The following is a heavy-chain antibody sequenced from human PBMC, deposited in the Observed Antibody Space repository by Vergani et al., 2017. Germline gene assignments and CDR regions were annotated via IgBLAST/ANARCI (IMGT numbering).Heavy chain of an antibody. J-gene: IGHJ5*02. CDR1: GVTFNQYG. CDR2: IWNDGNNK. Sequence: QVQLVESGGGVVQPGRSLRLSCAASGVTFNQYGMHWVRQAPGKGLEGVAVIWNDGNNKQYADYVKGRFTISRDNSKSTMYLQMNSLREEDTGVYYCARDLRVLYNRFDPWGQGTLVTVSS. V-gene: IGHV3-33*01. D-gene: IGHD1-14*01. CDR3: ARDLRVLYNRFDP.